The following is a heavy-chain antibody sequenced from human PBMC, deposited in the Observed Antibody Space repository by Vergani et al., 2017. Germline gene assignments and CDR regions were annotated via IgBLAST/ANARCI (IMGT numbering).Heavy chain of an antibody. CDR3: ARVLDYGDYEGYYYGMDV. Sequence: EVQLLESGGGLVQPGGSLRLSCAASGFTFSSYAMSWVRQAPGKGLEWVSAISGSGGSIYYADSVKGRFTISRDNAKNSLYLQMNSLRAEDTAVYYCARVLDYGDYEGYYYGMDVWGQGTTVTVSS. CDR2: ISGSGGSI. V-gene: IGHV3-23*01. J-gene: IGHJ6*02. CDR1: GFTFSSYA. D-gene: IGHD4-17*01.